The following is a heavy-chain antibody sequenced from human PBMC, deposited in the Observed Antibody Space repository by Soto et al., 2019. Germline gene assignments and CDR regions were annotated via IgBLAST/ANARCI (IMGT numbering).Heavy chain of an antibody. V-gene: IGHV1-69*01. CDR3: ARPDEGGYYSNHHYYYALVV. CDR1: GGTFRSYS. D-gene: IGHD3-22*01. J-gene: IGHJ6*02. CDR2: IIPIFDIT. Sequence: QVQLVQSGAEVKKPGSSVKVSCKASGGTFRSYSISWVRQAPGQGLEWMGGIIPIFDITNYAQKFQGRVTNTADEATSTAYMELSSLGSDDTPVYYCARPDEGGYYSNHHYYYALVVWGQGTTVTV.